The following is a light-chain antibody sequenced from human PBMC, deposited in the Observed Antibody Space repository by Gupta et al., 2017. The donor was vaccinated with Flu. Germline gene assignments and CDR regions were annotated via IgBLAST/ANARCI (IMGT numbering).Light chain of an antibody. J-gene: IGLJ3*02. CDR3: CSYTGSYWV. CDR2: DVR. V-gene: IGLV2-11*01. CDR1: SSDVGGNDY. Sequence: QSALTQPRSVSGSPGQSVTISCTGTSSDVGGNDYVSWYQQYPGKAPKFMIYDVRQRPSGVPDRFSGSKSGNTASLTISGLQAEDDADYYCCSYTGSYWVFGGGTKLTVL.